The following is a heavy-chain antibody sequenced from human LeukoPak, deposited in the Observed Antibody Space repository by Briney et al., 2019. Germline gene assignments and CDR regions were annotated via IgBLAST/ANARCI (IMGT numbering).Heavy chain of an antibody. Sequence: PGGSLRLSCVASVFTFSTYRMNWVRQAPGKGLEGVSYITSGSSTVYYADSVKGRFTISRDNAKNSLYLQMNSLRDEDTAVYYCARGRLSYNWFDPWGQGTLVTVSS. D-gene: IGHD3-16*02. CDR2: ITSGSSTV. CDR3: ARGRLSYNWFDP. CDR1: VFTFSTYR. V-gene: IGHV3-48*02. J-gene: IGHJ5*02.